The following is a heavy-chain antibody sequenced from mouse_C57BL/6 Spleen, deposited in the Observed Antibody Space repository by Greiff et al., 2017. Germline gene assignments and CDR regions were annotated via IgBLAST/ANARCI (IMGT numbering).Heavy chain of an antibody. CDR3: ARFTTTVEGAMDC. CDR1: GYTFTSYW. Sequence: VQLQQPGAELVKPGASVKMPCKASGYTFTSYWITWVKQRPGQGLEWIGDIYPGSGSTNYNETFKSKATLTVDTSSSTAYMQLSSLTSEDSAVYYCARFTTTVEGAMDCWGQGTSVTVSS. V-gene: IGHV1-55*01. CDR2: IYPGSGST. J-gene: IGHJ4*01. D-gene: IGHD1-1*01.